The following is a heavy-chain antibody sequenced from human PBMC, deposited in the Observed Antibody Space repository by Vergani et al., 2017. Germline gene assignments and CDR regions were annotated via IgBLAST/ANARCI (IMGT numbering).Heavy chain of an antibody. D-gene: IGHD1-26*01. CDR2: INHSGST. J-gene: IGHJ5*02. CDR3: ARGRDSGSDYGWLDP. Sequence: QVQLQQWGAGLLKPSETLSLTCAVYGGSFSGYYWSWIRQPPGKGLEWIGEINHSGSTNYNPSLKSRGTISVDTPKNQFSLKLSSVTAADTAVYYCARGRDSGSDYGWLDPWGQGTLVTVSS. V-gene: IGHV4-34*01. CDR1: GGSFSGYY.